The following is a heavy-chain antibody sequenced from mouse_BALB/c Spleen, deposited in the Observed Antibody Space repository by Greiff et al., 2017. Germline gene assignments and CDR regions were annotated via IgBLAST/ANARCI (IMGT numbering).Heavy chain of an antibody. CDR2: ISNGGGST. CDR3: ARHNPYAMDY. D-gene: IGHD6-1*01. CDR1: GFTFSSYT. J-gene: IGHJ4*01. Sequence: EVQGVESGGGLVQPGGSLKLSCAASGFTFSSYTMSWVRQTPEKRLEWVAYISNGGGSTYYPDTVKGRFTISRDNAKNTLYLQMSSLKSEDTAMYYCARHNPYAMDYWGQGTSVTVSS. V-gene: IGHV5-12-2*01.